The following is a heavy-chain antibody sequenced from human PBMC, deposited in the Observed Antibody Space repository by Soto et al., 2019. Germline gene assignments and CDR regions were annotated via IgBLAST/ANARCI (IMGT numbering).Heavy chain of an antibody. Sequence: QVQLQESGPGLVKPSQTLSLTCTVSGGSISSGGYHWSWIRQHPGKGLEWIGYIYYSGSTYYNPSLKSRVTISVDTSKNQFSLKLSSVTAADTAVYYCATSIAARRNYYYYGMDVWGQGTTVTVSS. D-gene: IGHD6-6*01. CDR1: GGSISSGGYH. CDR3: ATSIAARRNYYYYGMDV. CDR2: IYYSGST. J-gene: IGHJ6*02. V-gene: IGHV4-31*03.